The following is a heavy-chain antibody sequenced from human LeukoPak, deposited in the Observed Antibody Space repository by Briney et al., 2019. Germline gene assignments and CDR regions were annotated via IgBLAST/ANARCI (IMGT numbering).Heavy chain of an antibody. J-gene: IGHJ4*02. CDR2: IYYSGST. CDR3: ARGSLLWKHEIPDY. CDR1: GGSISSSSYY. D-gene: IGHD2-2*01. Sequence: SETLSLTCTVSGGSISSSSYYWGWIRQPPGKGLEWFGSIYYSGSTYYNPSLKSRVTISVDTSKNQFSLKLSSVTAADTAVYYCARGSLLWKHEIPDYWGQGTLVTVSS. V-gene: IGHV4-39*02.